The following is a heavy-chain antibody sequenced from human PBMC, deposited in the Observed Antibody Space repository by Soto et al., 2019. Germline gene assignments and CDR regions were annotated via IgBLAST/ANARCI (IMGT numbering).Heavy chain of an antibody. CDR2: IYYSGST. Sequence: PSETLSLTCTVSGGSISSYYWSWIRQPPGKGLEWIGYIYYSGSTNYNPSLKSRVTISVDTSKNQFSLKLRSVTAADTAVYYCARATPRYSSSWQYYYYGMDVWGQGTTGNVSS. J-gene: IGHJ6*02. CDR3: ARATPRYSSSWQYYYYGMDV. CDR1: GGSISSYY. D-gene: IGHD6-13*01. V-gene: IGHV4-59*01.